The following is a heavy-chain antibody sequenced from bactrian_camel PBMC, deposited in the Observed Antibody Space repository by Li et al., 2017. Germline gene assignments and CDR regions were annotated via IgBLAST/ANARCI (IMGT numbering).Heavy chain of an antibody. CDR1: GYTYSSIC. J-gene: IGHJ4*01. CDR2: IYIAFRPADQRT. V-gene: IGHV3S1*01. CDR3: AAGLVPSQACTNGGWTNRDGY. Sequence: HVQLVESGGGSVQPGGSLRLSCAASGYTYSSICMGWFRQAPGKEREAVATIYIAFRPADQRTYYTDSVKGRFTISQDSAKNTVYLEMNLLKSEDTAMHYCAAGLVPSQACTNGGWTNRDGYWGQGTQVTVS. D-gene: IGHD1*01.